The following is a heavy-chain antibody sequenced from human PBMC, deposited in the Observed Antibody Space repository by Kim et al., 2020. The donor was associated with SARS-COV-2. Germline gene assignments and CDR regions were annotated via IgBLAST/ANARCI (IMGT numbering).Heavy chain of an antibody. Sequence: SETLSLTCTVSGGSISSSSYYWGWIRQPPGKGLEWIGSIYYSGSTYYNPSLKSRVTISVDTSKNQFSLKLSSVTAADTAVYYCARAHGGNRRLYGMDVWGQGTTVTVSS. D-gene: IGHD2-15*01. CDR3: ARAHGGNRRLYGMDV. V-gene: IGHV4-39*07. CDR1: GGSISSSSYY. J-gene: IGHJ6*02. CDR2: IYYSGST.